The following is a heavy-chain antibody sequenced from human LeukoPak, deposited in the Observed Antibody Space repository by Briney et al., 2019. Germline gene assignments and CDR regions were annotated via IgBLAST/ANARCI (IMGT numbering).Heavy chain of an antibody. V-gene: IGHV1-69*13. CDR3: ARGDLLTGYYRAYYFDY. J-gene: IGHJ4*02. Sequence: GASVKVSCKASGGTFSSYAISWVRQAPGQGLEWMGGIIPIFGTANYAQKFQGRVTITADESTSTAYVELSSLRSEDTAVYYCARGDLLTGYYRAYYFDYWGQGTLVTVSS. CDR1: GGTFSSYA. CDR2: IIPIFGTA. D-gene: IGHD3-9*01.